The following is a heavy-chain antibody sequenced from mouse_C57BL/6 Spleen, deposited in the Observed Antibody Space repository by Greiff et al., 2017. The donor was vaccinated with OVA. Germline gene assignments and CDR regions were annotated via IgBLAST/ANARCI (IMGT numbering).Heavy chain of an antibody. D-gene: IGHD3-1*01. V-gene: IGHV1-64*01. J-gene: IGHJ2*01. CDR3: ARLDTREYFDY. CDR2: IHPNSGST. Sequence: QVQLKQPGAELVKPGASVKLSCKASGYTFTSYWMHWVKQRPGQGLEWIGMIHPNSGSTNYNEKFKSKATLTVDKSSSTAYMQLSSLTSEDSAVYYCARLDTREYFDYWGQGTTLTVSS. CDR1: GYTFTSYW.